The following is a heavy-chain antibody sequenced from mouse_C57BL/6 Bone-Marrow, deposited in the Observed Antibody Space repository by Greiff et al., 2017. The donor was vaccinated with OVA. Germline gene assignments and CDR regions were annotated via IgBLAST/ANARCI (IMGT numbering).Heavy chain of an antibody. CDR1: GYTFTDYN. J-gene: IGHJ1*03. Sequence: VQLQQSGPELVKPGASVKIPCKASGYTFTDYNMDWVKQSHGKSLEWIGDINPNNGGTIYNQKFKGKATLTVDKSSSTAYMELRSLTSEDTAVYYCARYHGSSYVYWYFDVWGTGTTVTVSS. CDR2: INPNNGGT. V-gene: IGHV1-18*01. CDR3: ARYHGSSYVYWYFDV. D-gene: IGHD1-1*01.